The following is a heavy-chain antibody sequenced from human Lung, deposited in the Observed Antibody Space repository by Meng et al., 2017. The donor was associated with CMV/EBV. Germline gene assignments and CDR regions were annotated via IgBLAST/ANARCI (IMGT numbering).Heavy chain of an antibody. J-gene: IGHJ4*02. V-gene: IGHV1-18*01. CDR3: ARSITIFQIDY. D-gene: IGHD3-9*01. Sequence: ASVKVSCKASDYSFTSYGITWVRQAPGQGLEWMGWINTYNGNTNYAQKFQGRVTMTTDTSTSTAYMELRSLRSDDRAVYYGARSITIFQIDYWGQGTLVTVSS. CDR2: INTYNGNT. CDR1: DYSFTSYG.